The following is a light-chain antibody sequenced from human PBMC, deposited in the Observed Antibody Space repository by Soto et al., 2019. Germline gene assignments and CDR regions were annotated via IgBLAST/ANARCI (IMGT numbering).Light chain of an antibody. V-gene: IGKV3-20*01. CDR1: QSVSSSY. J-gene: IGKJ4*01. CDR2: GSS. Sequence: EIVLTQSPGTLSLSPGERATLSCRASQSVSSSYFACYQQQPGQAPRLLIYGSSSRATGIPSRFSGSGSGTDFTLTISSLEPEDFAAYYCHQYGSSLLTFGGGTKVEIK. CDR3: HQYGSSLLT.